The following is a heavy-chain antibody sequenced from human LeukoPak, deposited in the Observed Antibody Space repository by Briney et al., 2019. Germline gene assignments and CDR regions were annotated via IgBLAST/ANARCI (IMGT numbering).Heavy chain of an antibody. J-gene: IGHJ4*02. CDR3: ARGLSHLLGVGAIGY. V-gene: IGHV1-8*01. D-gene: IGHD1-26*01. Sequence: ASVKVSCKASGYTFTSNNINWVRQATGQGLEWMGWMNPNSGNTGYAQKFQGRVTMTRNTSISTAYMELSNLRSEDTAVYYCARGLSHLLGVGAIGYWGQGTLVTVSS. CDR1: GYTFTSNN. CDR2: MNPNSGNT.